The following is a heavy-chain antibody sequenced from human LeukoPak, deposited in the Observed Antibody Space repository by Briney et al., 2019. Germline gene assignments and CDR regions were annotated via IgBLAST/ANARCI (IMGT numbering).Heavy chain of an antibody. V-gene: IGHV1-2*02. Sequence: ASVKVSCKASGFTFIGYYLHWVRQAPGQGLEWMGWISPNSGGTKYAQKFQGRVTMTRDTSISTAYMELSRLRSDDTAVYYCAKDRARVGTMVDRFDVWGQGTMVSVSS. CDR3: AKDRARVGTMVDRFDV. D-gene: IGHD5-12*01. CDR1: GFTFIGYY. J-gene: IGHJ3*01. CDR2: ISPNSGGT.